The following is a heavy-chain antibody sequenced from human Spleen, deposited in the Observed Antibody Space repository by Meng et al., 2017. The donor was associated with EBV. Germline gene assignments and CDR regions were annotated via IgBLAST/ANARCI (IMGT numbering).Heavy chain of an antibody. CDR3: ARSGIAAGVGWFDP. CDR2: INHSGST. CDR1: GGSLSSHY. Sequence: QVQLQQWGGGLLKPSETLSLTCAVYGGSLSSHYWSWFRQPPGKGLEWIGEINHSGSTNYKWSLESRVTISVDTSKTKLSLNLSSVTAADTAVYYCARSGIAAGVGWFDPWGQGTLVTVSS. J-gene: IGHJ5*02. V-gene: IGHV4-34*01. D-gene: IGHD6-25*01.